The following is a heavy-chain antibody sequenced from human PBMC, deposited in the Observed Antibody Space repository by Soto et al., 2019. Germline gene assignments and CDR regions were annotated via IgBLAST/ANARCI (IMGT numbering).Heavy chain of an antibody. CDR2: IYYSGIT. CDR3: ARQDVRAWGRFDP. V-gene: IGHV4-39*01. Sequence: ETLSLTCTVSGGSVSSSTYYWGWIRQPPGKGLEWTGTIYYSGITYYNPSLQSRVTISVDTSKNQFSLRLSFVTAADAALYFCARQDVRAWGRFDPWGQGTLVTVSS. D-gene: IGHD7-27*01. J-gene: IGHJ5*02. CDR1: GGSVSSSTYY.